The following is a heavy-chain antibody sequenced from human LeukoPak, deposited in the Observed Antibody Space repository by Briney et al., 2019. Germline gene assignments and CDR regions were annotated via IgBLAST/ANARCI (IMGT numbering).Heavy chain of an antibody. CDR3: ARGAYGSGSGNGFNI. CDR1: GGSISSGSYY. V-gene: IGHV4-61*02. J-gene: IGHJ3*02. CDR2: IYTSGST. Sequence: SETLSLTCTVSGGSISSGSYYWSWIRQPAGKGLEWIGRIYTSGSTNYNPSLKSRVTISVDTSKNQFSLKLSSVTAADTAVYYCARGAYGSGSGNGFNIWGQGTTVTVSS. D-gene: IGHD3-10*01.